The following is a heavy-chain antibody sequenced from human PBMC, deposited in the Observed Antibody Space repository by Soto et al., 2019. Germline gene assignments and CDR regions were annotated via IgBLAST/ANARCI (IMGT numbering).Heavy chain of an antibody. V-gene: IGHV4-59*08. CDR2: IFHSGTT. CDR3: ARRGSSWSAPFDY. Sequence: SETLSLTCTVSGGSISSYYWSWSRQPPGKGLEWIGYIFHSGTTNYNPSLKSRVTISVDTSENQFSLNLSSVTAADTAVYYCARRGSSWSAPFDYWGQGALVTVSS. J-gene: IGHJ4*01. CDR1: GGSISSYY. D-gene: IGHD6-13*01.